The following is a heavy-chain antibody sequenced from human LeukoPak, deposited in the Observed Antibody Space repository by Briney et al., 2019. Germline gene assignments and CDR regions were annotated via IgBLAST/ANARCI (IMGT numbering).Heavy chain of an antibody. CDR3: ARDGRGITAAGSPLVFDY. Sequence: GGSLRLSCAASGFTVSSNYMGWVRQAPGKGLEWVSVIYSGGSTSYADSVKGRFTISRDNSKNTLYLQMNSLRVEDTAVYYCARDGRGITAAGSPLVFDYWGQGTLVTVSS. V-gene: IGHV3-53*01. J-gene: IGHJ4*02. D-gene: IGHD6-13*01. CDR2: IYSGGST. CDR1: GFTVSSNY.